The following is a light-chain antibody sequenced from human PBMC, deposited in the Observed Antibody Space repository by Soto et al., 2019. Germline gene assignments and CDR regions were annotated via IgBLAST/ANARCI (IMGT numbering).Light chain of an antibody. J-gene: IGLJ2*01. V-gene: IGLV2-23*01. CDR1: SSDIGSYNL. Sequence: QSALTQPASVSGSPGQSITISCTVTSSDIGSYNLVSWYQQHPGKVPKIIIYEGSERPSRVSNRFSGSKSGNTASLTISGLQAEDEADYYCCSYVAASIVFGGGTKLTVL. CDR3: CSYVAASIV. CDR2: EGS.